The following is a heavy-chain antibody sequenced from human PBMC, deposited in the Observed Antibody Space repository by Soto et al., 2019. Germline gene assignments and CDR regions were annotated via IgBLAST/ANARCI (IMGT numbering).Heavy chain of an antibody. Sequence: GASVKVSCKVSGDTFNNYPISWVRQAPGQGLEWMGRIIPLLHITDYAQSFQGRITLTAEKSTTTAHMELSSLRSEDTAMYFCARVREGYIDYWGQGTLVTVSS. CDR2: IIPLLHIT. J-gene: IGHJ4*02. V-gene: IGHV1-69*04. CDR1: GDTFNNYP. CDR3: ARVREGYIDY.